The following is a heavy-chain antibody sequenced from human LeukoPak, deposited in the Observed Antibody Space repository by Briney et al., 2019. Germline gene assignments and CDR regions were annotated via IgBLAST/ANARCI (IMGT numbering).Heavy chain of an antibody. D-gene: IGHD1-26*01. V-gene: IGHV4-39*01. CDR3: ARNASDSGTSYFDY. J-gene: IGHJ4*02. CDR1: GGSISSSTYY. Sequence: PSETLSLTCTVSGGSISSSTYYWGWIRHPPGKRLEWIGSIYYSGSTSYNPSLKSRVTISVDTSKNQFSLKLDSVTAADTAVHYCARNASDSGTSYFDYWGQGTLVTVSS. CDR2: IYYSGST.